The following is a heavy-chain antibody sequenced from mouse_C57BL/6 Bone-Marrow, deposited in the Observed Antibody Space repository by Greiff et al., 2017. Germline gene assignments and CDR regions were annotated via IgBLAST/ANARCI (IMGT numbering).Heavy chain of an antibody. CDR2: IDPSDSET. Sequence: VQLQQPGAELVRPGSSVKLSCKASGYTFTSYWMHWVKQRPIQGLEWIGNIDPSDSETHYNQKFKDKATLTVDKSSSTAYMQLSSLTSEDSAVYYCARSRLYSNYVAWFAYWGQGTLVTVSA. D-gene: IGHD2-5*01. J-gene: IGHJ3*01. V-gene: IGHV1-52*01. CDR1: GYTFTSYW. CDR3: ARSRLYSNYVAWFAY.